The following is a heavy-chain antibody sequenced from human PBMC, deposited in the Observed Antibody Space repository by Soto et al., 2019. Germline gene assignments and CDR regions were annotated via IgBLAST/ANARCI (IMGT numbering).Heavy chain of an antibody. V-gene: IGHV1-46*01. Sequence: ASVKVSCKASGGTFTSYYMHWVRQAPGQGLEWMGIINPSGGSTSYAQKFRGRVTMTRDTSTSTVYMELSSLRSEDTAVYYCAREMTMITFGGVMAHGMDVWGQGTTVTVSS. J-gene: IGHJ6*02. CDR2: INPSGGST. D-gene: IGHD3-16*01. CDR3: AREMTMITFGGVMAHGMDV. CDR1: GGTFTSYY.